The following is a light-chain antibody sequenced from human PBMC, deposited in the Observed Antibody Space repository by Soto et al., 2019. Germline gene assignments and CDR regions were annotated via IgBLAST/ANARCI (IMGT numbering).Light chain of an antibody. J-gene: IGLJ1*01. CDR1: SSDVGGYNY. CDR2: EVS. V-gene: IGLV2-8*01. CDR3: SSYAGSNKSV. Sequence: QSALTQPPSASGSRGQSVTISCTGNSSDVGGYNYVSWYQQHPGKAPKLMIYEVSKRPSGVPDRFSGSKSGNTASLTVSGLQADEEADYYCSSYAGSNKSVFGTGTKLTVL.